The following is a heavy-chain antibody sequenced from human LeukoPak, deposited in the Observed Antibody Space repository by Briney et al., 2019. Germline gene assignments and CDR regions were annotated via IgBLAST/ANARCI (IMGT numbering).Heavy chain of an antibody. J-gene: IGHJ4*02. CDR3: AKWPPGFGGVNY. CDR2: ISSSGSTI. V-gene: IGHV3-11*01. CDR1: GFTFSDYY. D-gene: IGHD3-10*01. Sequence: SGGSLRLSCAASGFTFSDYYMSWIRQAPGKGLEWVSYISSSGSTIYYADSVKGRFTISRDNSKNTLYLQMNSLRAEDTAVYYCAKWPPGFGGVNYWGQGTLVTVSS.